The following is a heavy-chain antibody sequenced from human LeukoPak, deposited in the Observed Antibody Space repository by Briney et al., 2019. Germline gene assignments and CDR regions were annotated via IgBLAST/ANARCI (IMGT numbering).Heavy chain of an antibody. D-gene: IGHD2-15*01. V-gene: IGHV1-24*01. CDR2: FDPEDGET. CDR1: GYTLTELS. J-gene: IGHJ4*02. CDR3: ATGLYCSGGSCIDY. Sequence: ASVKVSCKVSGYTLTELSMHWVRQAPGKGLEWMGGFDPEDGETIYAQKFQGRVTMTEDTSTDTAYMELSSLRSEDTAVYYCATGLYCSGGSCIDYWGQGTLVTVSS.